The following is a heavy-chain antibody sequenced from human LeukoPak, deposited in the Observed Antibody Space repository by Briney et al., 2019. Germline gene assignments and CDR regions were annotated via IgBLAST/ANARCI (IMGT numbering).Heavy chain of an antibody. CDR1: GLTFISYW. J-gene: IGHJ4*02. V-gene: IGHV3-7*03. Sequence: GGSLRLSCEAPGLTFISYWMSWVGQAPGKGLEWVANIKQDGSEKYYVDSVKGRFTISRDNAKNSLYLQMNSLKAEDTAVYFCARGQTTVTNWGQGTLVTVSS. D-gene: IGHD4-17*01. CDR3: ARGQTTVTN. CDR2: IKQDGSEK.